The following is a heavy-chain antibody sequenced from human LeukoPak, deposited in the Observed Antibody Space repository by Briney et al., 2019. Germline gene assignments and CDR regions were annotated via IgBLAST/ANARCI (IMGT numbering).Heavy chain of an antibody. CDR3: ARYYYYDSSGYPTGWFDP. D-gene: IGHD3-22*01. CDR2: IHYSGTT. CDR1: GGSISGYY. J-gene: IGHJ5*02. V-gene: IGHV4-59*01. Sequence: SETLSLTCTVSGGSISGYYWSWIRLPPGKGLEWIAYIHYSGTTNYNPSLRSRVTISVDTSKNQFSLKLSSVTAADTAVYYCARYYYYDSSGYPTGWFDPWGQGTLVTVSS.